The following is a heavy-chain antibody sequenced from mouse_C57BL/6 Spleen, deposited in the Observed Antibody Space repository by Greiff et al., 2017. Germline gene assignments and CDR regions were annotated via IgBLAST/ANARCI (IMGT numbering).Heavy chain of an antibody. CDR3: ARREGYDYAMDY. D-gene: IGHD2-2*01. CDR1: GYAFSSSW. V-gene: IGHV1-82*01. CDR2: IYPGDGDT. J-gene: IGHJ4*01. Sequence: QVQLQQSGPELVKPGASVKISCKASGYAFSSSWMNWVKQRPGKGLEWIGRIYPGDGDTNYNGKFKGKATLTADKSSSTAYMQLSSLTSEDSAVYCCARREGYDYAMDYWGQGTSVTVSS.